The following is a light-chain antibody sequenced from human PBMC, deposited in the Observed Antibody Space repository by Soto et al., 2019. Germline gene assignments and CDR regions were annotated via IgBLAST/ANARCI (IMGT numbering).Light chain of an antibody. Sequence: EIVLTQSPGTLYLSPGERATLSCRASQSVSSSYLAWYQQKPGQAPRLLIYGASSRATGLPDRFSGSGSGTDFTLTISRREPEDFAVYYCQQYGSSPWTFGQGTKVEIK. J-gene: IGKJ1*01. CDR2: GAS. CDR1: QSVSSSY. CDR3: QQYGSSPWT. V-gene: IGKV3-20*01.